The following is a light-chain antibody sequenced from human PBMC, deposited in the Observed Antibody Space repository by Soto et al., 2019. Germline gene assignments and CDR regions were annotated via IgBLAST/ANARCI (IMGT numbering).Light chain of an antibody. CDR2: LNSDGSH. Sequence: QLVLTQSPSASASLGASVKLTCTLISGHSSYAIAWHQQQPEKGPRYLMKLNSDGSHSKGDGIPDRFSGSSSGAERYLTISSLQSEDEADDYCQTWVTGSGVFGGGTKLPVL. CDR3: QTWVTGSGV. V-gene: IGLV4-69*01. CDR1: SGHSSYA. J-gene: IGLJ2*01.